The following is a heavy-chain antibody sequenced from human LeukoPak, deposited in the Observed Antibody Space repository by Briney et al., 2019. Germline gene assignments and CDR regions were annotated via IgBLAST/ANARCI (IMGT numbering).Heavy chain of an antibody. CDR1: GFTFTSSA. Sequence: VKVSCKASGFTFTSSAVQWVRQARGQRLEWIGWIVVGSGNTNYAQKFQERVTITRDMSTSTAYMELSSLRSEDTAVYYCARGQIAAAVFDPWGQGTLVTVSS. CDR3: ARGQIAAAVFDP. CDR2: IVVGSGNT. D-gene: IGHD6-13*01. J-gene: IGHJ5*02. V-gene: IGHV1-58*01.